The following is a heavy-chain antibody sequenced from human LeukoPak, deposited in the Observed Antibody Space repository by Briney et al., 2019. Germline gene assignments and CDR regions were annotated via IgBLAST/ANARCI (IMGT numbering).Heavy chain of an antibody. CDR1: GGSISSYY. V-gene: IGHV4-59*08. D-gene: IGHD4-17*01. CDR2: IYYSGST. CDR3: ARGAQMTTVTTNWFDP. Sequence: SETLSLTCTVSGGSISSYYWSWIRQPPGKGLEWIGYIYYSGSTNYNPSLKSRVTISVDTSKNQFSLKLSSVTAADTAVYYCARGAQMTTVTTNWFDPWGQGTLVTVSS. J-gene: IGHJ5*02.